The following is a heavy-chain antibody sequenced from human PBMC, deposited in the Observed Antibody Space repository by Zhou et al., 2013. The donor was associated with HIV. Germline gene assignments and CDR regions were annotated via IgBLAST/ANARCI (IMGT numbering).Heavy chain of an antibody. V-gene: IGHV1-2*02. Sequence: QVQLVQSGGEVKKPGASATVSCKTSGDISTGYYIHWVRQAPGQGLEWMGWINLYNGITDYAQEFQGRVTMTRDTSINTAYMELIRLRSDDTAVYYCARDFWSGYFSPYFDYWGQGTLVTVSS. CDR2: INLYNGIT. CDR1: GDISTGYY. D-gene: IGHD3-3*01. J-gene: IGHJ4*02. CDR3: ARDFWSGYFSPYFDY.